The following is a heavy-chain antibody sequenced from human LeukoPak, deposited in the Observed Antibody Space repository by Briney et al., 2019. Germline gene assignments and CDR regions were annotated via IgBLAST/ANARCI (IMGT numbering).Heavy chain of an antibody. CDR1: GFTFSSYG. Sequence: GSLRLSCAASGFTFSSYGMHWVRQAAGKGLEWVAVIWYDGSNKYYADSVKGRFTISRDNSKNTLYLQMNSLRAEDTAVYYCAKDYCGGDCYFGYWGQGTLVTVSS. J-gene: IGHJ4*02. D-gene: IGHD2-21*02. CDR2: IWYDGSNK. CDR3: AKDYCGGDCYFGY. V-gene: IGHV3-33*06.